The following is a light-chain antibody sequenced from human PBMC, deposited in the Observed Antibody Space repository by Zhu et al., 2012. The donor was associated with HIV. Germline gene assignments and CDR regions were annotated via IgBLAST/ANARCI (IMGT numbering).Light chain of an antibody. J-gene: IGKJ1*01. CDR1: QSVSSNY. CDR2: GAS. CDR3: HQYDNSWT. Sequence: IVLTQSPDTLSLSPGDRATLACRASQSVSSNYLIWYQQKPGQAPRPLIYGASDRASDVPDRFSGSGSGTDFTLSISRLEPEDFAVYYCHQYDNSWTFGQGTKVEIK. V-gene: IGKV3-20*01.